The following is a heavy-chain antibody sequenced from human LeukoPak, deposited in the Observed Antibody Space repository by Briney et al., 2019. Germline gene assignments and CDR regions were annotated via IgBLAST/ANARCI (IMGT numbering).Heavy chain of an antibody. CDR1: GFTFSNAW. Sequence: GGSLRLSCAASGFTFSNAWMSWVRQAPGKGLEWVGRIKSKTDGGTTDYAAPVKGRFTISRDDSKNTLYLQMNSLKTEDTAVYYCTTAYYDILTGYSVYYYYYMDVWGKGTTVTVSS. CDR2: IKSKTDGGTT. D-gene: IGHD3-9*01. J-gene: IGHJ6*03. V-gene: IGHV3-15*01. CDR3: TTAYYDILTGYSVYYYYYMDV.